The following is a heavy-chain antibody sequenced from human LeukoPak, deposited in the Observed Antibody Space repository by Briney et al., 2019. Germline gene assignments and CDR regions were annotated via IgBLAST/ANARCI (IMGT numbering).Heavy chain of an antibody. J-gene: IGHJ4*02. CDR2: ISRSRSYI. CDR3: ARDRSAYDFWSGYSPPYYFAY. Sequence: PGGSLRLSCAASGFTFSSYSMNWVRQAPGEGLEWVSSISRSRSYIYCGDSVTGRFTISRDNAQNSLYLQMTSLRAEDTAVYSCARDRSAYDFWSGYSPPYYFAYWGQGTLVTVSS. D-gene: IGHD3-3*01. CDR1: GFTFSSYS. V-gene: IGHV3-21*01.